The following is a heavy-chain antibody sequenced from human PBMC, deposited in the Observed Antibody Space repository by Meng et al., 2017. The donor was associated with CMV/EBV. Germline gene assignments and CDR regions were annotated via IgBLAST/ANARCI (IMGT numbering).Heavy chain of an antibody. CDR3: AKVRVEGRGVRGVLWFDP. D-gene: IGHD3-10*01. J-gene: IGHJ5*02. V-gene: IGHV3-23*01. CDR2: ISGSGGST. CDR1: GFTFSSYA. Sequence: GESLKISCAASGFTFSSYAMSWVRQAPGKGLEWVSAISGSGGSTYYADSVKGRFTISRDNSKNTLYLQMNSLRAEDTAVYYCAKVRVEGRGVRGVLWFDPWGQGTLVTVSS.